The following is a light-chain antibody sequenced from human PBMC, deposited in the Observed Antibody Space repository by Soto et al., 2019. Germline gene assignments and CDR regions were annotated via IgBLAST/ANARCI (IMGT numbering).Light chain of an antibody. V-gene: IGLV2-14*01. CDR3: RSYTSDTTVL. CDR2: EVS. J-gene: IGLJ2*01. Sequence: QSVLTQPACVSVSPGQSITISCTGTSGDVGGYNYVSWYQQHSGKVPKLIIYEVSKRPSGVSNRFSGSKSGNTASLTISGLQGEDESHYYCRSYTSDTTVLFGGGTKVTVL. CDR1: SGDVGGYNY.